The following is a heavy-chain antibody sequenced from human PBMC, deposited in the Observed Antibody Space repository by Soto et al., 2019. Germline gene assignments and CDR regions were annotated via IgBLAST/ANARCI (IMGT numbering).Heavy chain of an antibody. D-gene: IGHD3-16*02. CDR3: ATNNRASYHFDY. V-gene: IGHV1-69*01. Sequence: QVQLVQSGAEVKKPGSSVKVSCKACGGTFSSYAISWVRQAPGQGLEWMGGIIPLFGTTNYAPKFQGRVAITADERARTAYMDLSSLKSEDTAVYYCATNNRASYHFDYWGQGTLVTVSS. CDR2: IIPLFGTT. J-gene: IGHJ4*02. CDR1: GGTFSSYA.